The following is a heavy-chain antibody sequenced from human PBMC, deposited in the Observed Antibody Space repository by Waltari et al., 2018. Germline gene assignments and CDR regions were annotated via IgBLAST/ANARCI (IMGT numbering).Heavy chain of an antibody. CDR1: GGSISSSNW. V-gene: IGHV4-4*02. D-gene: IGHD3-3*01. J-gene: IGHJ6*02. CDR3: AREGDGSGGPYYYGMDV. Sequence: QVQLQESGPGLVKPSGTLSLTCAVSGGSISSSNWWRWVRQPPGKGLEWIGEIYHSGSTNYNPSLKSRVTISVDKSKNQFSLKLSSVTAADTAVYYCAREGDGSGGPYYYGMDVWGQGTTVTVSS. CDR2: IYHSGST.